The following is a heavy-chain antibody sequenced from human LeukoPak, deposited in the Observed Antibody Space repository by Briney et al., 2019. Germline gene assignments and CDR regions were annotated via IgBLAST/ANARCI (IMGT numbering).Heavy chain of an antibody. CDR2: INPNSGGT. CDR1: GYTFTGYY. D-gene: IGHD6-13*01. V-gene: IGHV1-2*06. CDR3: ARLAAAGTGLNY. Sequence: ASVKVSCKASGYTFTGYYMHWVRQAPGQGLEWMGRINPNSGGTNYAQKFQGRVTMTRDTSTSTVYMELSSLRSEDTAVYYCARLAAAGTGLNYWGQGTLVTVSS. J-gene: IGHJ4*02.